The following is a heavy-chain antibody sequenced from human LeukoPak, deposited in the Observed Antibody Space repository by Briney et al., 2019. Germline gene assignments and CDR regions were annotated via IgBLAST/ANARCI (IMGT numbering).Heavy chain of an antibody. J-gene: IGHJ6*04. Sequence: ASVKVSCKASGYTFTSYGISWVRQAPGQGLEWMGWISAYNGNTNYAQKLQGRVTITTGTSTSTAYMELRSLRSDDTAVYYCARGLDGSGSWPNYYYYYGMDVWGKGTTVTVSS. CDR3: ARGLDGSGSWPNYYYYYGMDV. V-gene: IGHV1-18*04. D-gene: IGHD3-10*01. CDR2: ISAYNGNT. CDR1: GYTFTSYG.